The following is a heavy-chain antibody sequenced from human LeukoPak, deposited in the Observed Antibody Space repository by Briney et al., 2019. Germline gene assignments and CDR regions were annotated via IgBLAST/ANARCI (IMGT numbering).Heavy chain of an antibody. CDR3: AREAGASSFRPLDC. D-gene: IGHD1-26*01. CDR1: GGSFSGYY. CDR2: IDHSGRT. Sequence: SETLSLTCAVYGGSFSGYYWSWIRQPPGKGLEWIGEIDHSGRTNSNASLKSRVTMSVDTSKKQFSVRLSSVTAADTAMYYCAREAGASSFRPLDCWGQGVLVSVSS. J-gene: IGHJ4*02. V-gene: IGHV4-34*01.